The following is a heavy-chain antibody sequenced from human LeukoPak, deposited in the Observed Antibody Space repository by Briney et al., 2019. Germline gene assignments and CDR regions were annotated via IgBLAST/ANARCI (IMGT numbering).Heavy chain of an antibody. V-gene: IGHV1-2*04. Sequence: EASVKVSCKASGYTFTGYYMHWVRQAPGQGLEWMGWIKPNSGGTNYAQKFQGWVTMTRDTSISTAYMELSRLRSDDTAVYYCARDRCSGGSCYSFDYWGQGTLVTVSS. CDR3: ARDRCSGGSCYSFDY. J-gene: IGHJ4*02. CDR1: GYTFTGYY. CDR2: IKPNSGGT. D-gene: IGHD2-15*01.